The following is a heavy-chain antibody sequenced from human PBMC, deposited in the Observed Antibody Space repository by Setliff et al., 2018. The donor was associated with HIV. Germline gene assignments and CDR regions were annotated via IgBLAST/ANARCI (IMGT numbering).Heavy chain of an antibody. D-gene: IGHD3-9*01. CDR2: IYYSGST. Sequence: SETLSLTCTVSGDSISSYYWTWIRQPPGKGLDWLGNIYYSGSTNFNPSLKGRVTISLDSSKNQFSLKLNSVTAADTAIYYCARGNPDYDILTGFWSHSFDYWGRGTLVTVS. J-gene: IGHJ4*02. CDR3: ARGNPDYDILTGFWSHSFDY. CDR1: GDSISSYY. V-gene: IGHV4-59*01.